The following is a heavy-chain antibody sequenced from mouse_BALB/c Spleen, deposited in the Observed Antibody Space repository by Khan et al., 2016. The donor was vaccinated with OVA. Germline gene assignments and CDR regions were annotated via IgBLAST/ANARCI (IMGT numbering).Heavy chain of an antibody. V-gene: IGHV1S132*01. D-gene: IGHD3-2*02. CDR2: IYPGTGNT. CDR1: GYIFTSYW. Sequence: VQLQESGAELVRPGASVKLSCKTSGYIFTSYWIHWVQQRPGQGLEWIARIYPGTGNTYYNENFKGKATLTADTSSSTAYMQLSNLKSEDSAVDICGREEALYYINYWGQGTTLTVSS. J-gene: IGHJ2*01. CDR3: GREEALYYINY.